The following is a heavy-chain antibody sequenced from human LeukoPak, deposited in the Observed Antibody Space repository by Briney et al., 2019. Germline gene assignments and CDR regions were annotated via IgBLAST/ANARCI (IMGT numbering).Heavy chain of an antibody. CDR1: GYTFTGYY. J-gene: IGHJ6*02. Sequence: ASVKVSCKASGYTFTGYYMHWVRQAPGQGLEWMGWINPNSGGTNYAQKFQGRVTMTRDTSISTAYMELSSLRSEDTAVYYCARGPPPGIAVAGTEAVMDVWGQGTTVTVSS. D-gene: IGHD6-19*01. CDR3: ARGPPPGIAVAGTEAVMDV. CDR2: INPNSGGT. V-gene: IGHV1-2*02.